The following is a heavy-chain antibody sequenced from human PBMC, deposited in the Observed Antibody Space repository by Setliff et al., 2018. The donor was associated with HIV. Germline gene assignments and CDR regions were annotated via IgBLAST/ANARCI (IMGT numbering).Heavy chain of an antibody. Sequence: AASVKVSCKASGGTFSTYAISWVRQAPGQGLEWMGGIIPIFGTANYAQKFQGRVTITTDESTSTGYMELSSLRSEDTAVYYCARGYYDSSGYYPTFDYWGQGTLVTVSS. CDR3: ARGYYDSSGYYPTFDY. D-gene: IGHD3-22*01. CDR1: GGTFSTYA. V-gene: IGHV1-69*05. J-gene: IGHJ4*02. CDR2: IIPIFGTA.